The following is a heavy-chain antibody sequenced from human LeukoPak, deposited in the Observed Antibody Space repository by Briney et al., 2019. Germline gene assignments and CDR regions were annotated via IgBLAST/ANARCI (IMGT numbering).Heavy chain of an antibody. Sequence: ASVKVSCKASGYTFTSYDINWVRQATGQGLEWMGWMNPNSGNTGYAQKFQGRVTITRNTSISTAYMELSSLRSEDTAVYYCARKETYYDFWSGYYNHDAFDIWGQGTMVTVSS. CDR3: ARKETYYDFWSGYYNHDAFDI. D-gene: IGHD3-3*01. V-gene: IGHV1-8*03. J-gene: IGHJ3*02. CDR2: MNPNSGNT. CDR1: GYTFTSYD.